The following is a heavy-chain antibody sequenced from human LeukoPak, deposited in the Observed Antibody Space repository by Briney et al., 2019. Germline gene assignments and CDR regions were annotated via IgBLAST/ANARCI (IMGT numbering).Heavy chain of an antibody. J-gene: IGHJ4*02. CDR1: GGSISSYY. Sequence: SETLSLTCTVSGGSISSYYWSWIRQPAGKGLEWIGRIYTSGSTNYNPSLKSRVTMSVDTSKNQFSLKLSSVTAADTAVYHCARDLFVASSLFFDYWGQGTLVTVSS. CDR2: IYTSGST. D-gene: IGHD6-13*01. V-gene: IGHV4-4*07. CDR3: ARDLFVASSLFFDY.